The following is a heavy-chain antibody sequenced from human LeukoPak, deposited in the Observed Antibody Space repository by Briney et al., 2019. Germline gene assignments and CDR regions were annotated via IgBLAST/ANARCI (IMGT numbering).Heavy chain of an antibody. CDR1: GGSFSGYY. V-gene: IGHV4-34*01. CDR2: INHSGST. J-gene: IGHJ6*03. CDR3: ARGGTMVRGVIVDYYYYYYMDV. D-gene: IGHD3-10*01. Sequence: PSETLSLTCAVYGGSFSGYYWSWIRQPPGKGLEWIGEINHSGSTNYNPSLKSRVTIPIDTSKNHFSLRLNSVTAADTAVYYCARGGTMVRGVIVDYYYYYYMDVWGKGTTVTVSS.